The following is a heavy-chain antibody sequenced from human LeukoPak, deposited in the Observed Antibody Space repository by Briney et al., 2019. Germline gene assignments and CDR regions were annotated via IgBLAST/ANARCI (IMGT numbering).Heavy chain of an antibody. CDR2: IYYSGST. J-gene: IGHJ2*01. Sequence: PSETLSLTCTVSGGTISSSSYYWGWIRQPPGKGLEWIGSIYYSGSTYYNPSLNSRVNISVDTSKNQFSLKLSSVTAADTAVYYCARRYYDFWSGYFGNGFFDLWGRGTLVTVSS. D-gene: IGHD3-3*01. V-gene: IGHV4-39*01. CDR3: ARRYYDFWSGYFGNGFFDL. CDR1: GGTISSSSYY.